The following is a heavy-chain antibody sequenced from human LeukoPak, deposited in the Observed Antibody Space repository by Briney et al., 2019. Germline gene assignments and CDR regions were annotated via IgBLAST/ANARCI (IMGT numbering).Heavy chain of an antibody. CDR3: TRRTYCSGGSCLDY. V-gene: IGHV3-49*04. CDR1: GFTFGDYA. CDR2: IRSKAYGGTT. J-gene: IGHJ4*02. Sequence: GGSLRLSCTASGFTFGDYAMSWVRQAPGKGLEWVGFIRSKAYGGTTEYAASVEGRFTISRDDSKSIAYLQMNSLKTEDTAVYYCTRRTYCSGGSCLDYWGQGTLVTVSS. D-gene: IGHD2-15*01.